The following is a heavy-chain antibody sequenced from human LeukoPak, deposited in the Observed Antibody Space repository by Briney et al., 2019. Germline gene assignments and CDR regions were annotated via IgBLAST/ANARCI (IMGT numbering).Heavy chain of an antibody. CDR1: GGSISSSSYY. Sequence: PSETLSLTCTVSGGSISSSSYYWGWIRQPPGKGLEWIGSIYYSGSTYYNPSLKSRVTISVDTSKNQFSLKLSSVTAADTAVYYCARTMMVRGPFGVTYYYFDYWGQGTLVTVSS. CDR2: IYYSGST. V-gene: IGHV4-39*07. CDR3: ARTMMVRGPFGVTYYYFDY. D-gene: IGHD3-10*01. J-gene: IGHJ4*02.